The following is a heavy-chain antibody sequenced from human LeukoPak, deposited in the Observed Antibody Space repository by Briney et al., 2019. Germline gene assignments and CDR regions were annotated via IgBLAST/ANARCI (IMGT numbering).Heavy chain of an antibody. V-gene: IGHV1-46*01. J-gene: IGHJ3*02. D-gene: IGHD2-15*01. CDR3: AREGGGYCSGGSCPRDAFDI. Sequence: ASVKVSCKASGYTFTSYYMHWARQAPGQGLEWMGIINPSGGSTSYAQKFQGRVTMTRDTSTSTVYMELSSLRSEDTAVYYCAREGGGYCSGGSCPRDAFDIWGQGTMVTVSS. CDR2: INPSGGST. CDR1: GYTFTSYY.